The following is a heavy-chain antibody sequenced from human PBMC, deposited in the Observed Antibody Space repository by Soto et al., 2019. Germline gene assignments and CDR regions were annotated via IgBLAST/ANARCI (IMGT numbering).Heavy chain of an antibody. J-gene: IGHJ5*02. Sequence: PLSLTCAISGDSVSSNSAAWNLIRQSPSRGLEWLGRTYYRSKWYNDYAVSVKSRITINPDTSKNQFSLQLNSVTPEDTAVYYCARELELRPSWFDPWGQGTMVTVSS. V-gene: IGHV6-1*01. CDR3: ARELELRPSWFDP. CDR1: GDSVSSNSAA. CDR2: TYYRSKWYN. D-gene: IGHD1-7*01.